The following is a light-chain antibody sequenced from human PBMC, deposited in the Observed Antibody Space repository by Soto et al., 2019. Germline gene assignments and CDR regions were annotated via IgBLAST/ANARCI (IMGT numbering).Light chain of an antibody. CDR1: KSDVGGYNH. CDR3: SSSTSSDTYV. J-gene: IGLJ1*01. V-gene: IGLV2-14*01. CDR2: EVS. Sequence: QSVLAQPASVSGSPGQSVTISCTGTKSDVGGYNHVSWYQQHPGKAPKLMICEVSHRPSGVSNRFSGSKSGNTASLTISRLQAEDEGDYYCSSSTSSDTYVFGTGTKATVL.